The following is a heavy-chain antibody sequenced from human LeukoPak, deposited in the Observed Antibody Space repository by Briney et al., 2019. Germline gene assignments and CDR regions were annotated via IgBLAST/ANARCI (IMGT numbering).Heavy chain of an antibody. CDR3: AKASGSPYYFDY. CDR1: GFTFSDYY. D-gene: IGHD3-10*01. CDR2: ISTGSSYT. J-gene: IGHJ4*02. V-gene: IGHV3-11*05. Sequence: GGSLRLSCAASGFTFSDYYMSWVRQAPGRGLEWVSYISTGSSYTNYADSVKGRFTISRDNSKSTLYLQMNSLRADDTAVYYCAKASGSPYYFDYWGQGTLVTVSS.